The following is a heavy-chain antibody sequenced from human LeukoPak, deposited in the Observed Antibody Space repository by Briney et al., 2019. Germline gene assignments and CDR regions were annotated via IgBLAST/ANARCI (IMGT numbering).Heavy chain of an antibody. J-gene: IGHJ4*02. V-gene: IGHV1-46*01. CDR2: INPSGGST. Sequence: ASVKVSCKASGYTFTSYYMHWVRQAPGQGLEWMGIINPSGGSTSYAQKFQGRVTMTRDMSTSTVYMELSSLRSEDTAVYYCARAISAVPAAIGLDYWGQGTLVTVSS. CDR1: GYTFTSYY. D-gene: IGHD2-2*02. CDR3: ARAISAVPAAIGLDY.